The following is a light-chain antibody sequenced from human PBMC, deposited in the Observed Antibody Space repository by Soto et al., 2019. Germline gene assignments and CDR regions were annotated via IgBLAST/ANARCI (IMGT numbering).Light chain of an antibody. CDR3: QQSFSTPIT. J-gene: IGKJ5*01. V-gene: IGKV1-39*01. CDR1: QTITTY. CDR2: AAS. Sequence: DIQMTQSPSSLSASVGDRVTITCRASQTITTYLNWYQQKPGKAPQLLIYAASSLQTGVPSRFSGSGSGTDFTLTISSLQPEDFATYYCQQSFSTPITFGQGTRLAI.